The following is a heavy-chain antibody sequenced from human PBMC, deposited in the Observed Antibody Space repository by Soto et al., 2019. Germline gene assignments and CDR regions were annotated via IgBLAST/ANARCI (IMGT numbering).Heavy chain of an antibody. Sequence: ETLSLSCSVSGGSFSDKTYYWSWILQPPGKTLEWIGYVYYSGTTNYNPSLKSRVTISVDLSKNRFSLRLSSVTTADTALYYCARTTAVPNTLRSRYFFDYWGQGTLVTVSS. CDR1: GGSFSDKTYY. CDR2: VYYSGTT. J-gene: IGHJ4*02. V-gene: IGHV4-61*01. D-gene: IGHD4-17*01. CDR3: ARTTAVPNTLRSRYFFDY.